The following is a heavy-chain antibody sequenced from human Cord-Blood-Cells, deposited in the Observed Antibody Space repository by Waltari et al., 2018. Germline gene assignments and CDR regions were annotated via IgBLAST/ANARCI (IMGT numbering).Heavy chain of an antibody. CDR1: GFTFSSYW. D-gene: IGHD4-17*01. CDR3: ARTTTVTTNYFDY. J-gene: IGHJ4*02. CDR2: IKQDGSEK. Sequence: EVQLVESGGGLVQPGGSLRLSCAASGFTFSSYWMSWVRQAPGKGLEWVANIKQDGSEKYYVDSVKGRFTISRDNAKNSLYLQMNSLRAEDTAVYYCARTTTVTTNYFDYWGQGTLVTVSS. V-gene: IGHV3-7*01.